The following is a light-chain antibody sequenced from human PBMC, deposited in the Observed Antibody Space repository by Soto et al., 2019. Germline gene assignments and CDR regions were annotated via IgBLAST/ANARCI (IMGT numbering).Light chain of an antibody. CDR3: QHYPNWPSWT. CDR2: HAS. Sequence: EIVMTQSPDTLSVSPGERPTLSCRASQGVSSNLAWYRQKPGQAPQLLIYHASTRATGIPARFSGSGSGTDFPLTITRRQAEYFAVYSCQHYPNWPSWTFGQGTQVEIK. CDR1: QGVSSN. J-gene: IGKJ1*01. V-gene: IGKV3-15*01.